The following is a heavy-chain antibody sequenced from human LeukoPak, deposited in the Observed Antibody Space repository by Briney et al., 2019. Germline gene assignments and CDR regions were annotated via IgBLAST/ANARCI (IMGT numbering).Heavy chain of an antibody. D-gene: IGHD5-24*01. V-gene: IGHV4-59*12. CDR1: GGSISTYY. CDR3: TRDRRDGYNFDY. CDR2: SHYSGST. J-gene: IGHJ4*02. Sequence: PSETLSLTCTVSGGSISTYYWTWIRQPPGKGLEWIGFSHYSGSTNYNPSLKSRVTMSVDTSKNQFSLNVSSVTAADTAVYYCTRDRRDGYNFDYWGQGTLVTVSS.